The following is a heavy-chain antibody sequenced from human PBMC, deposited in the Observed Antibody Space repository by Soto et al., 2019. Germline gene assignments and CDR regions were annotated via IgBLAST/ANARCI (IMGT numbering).Heavy chain of an antibody. Sequence: EVQLVESGGGLVKPGGSLRLSCAASGFTFSSYSMNWVRQAPGKGLEWVSSISSSSSYIYYADSVKGRFTISRDNAKNSLYLQINSLIAEDTAVYYCARGSGGSPGYFDYWGQGTLVTVSS. CDR2: ISSSSSYI. CDR1: GFTFSSYS. J-gene: IGHJ4*02. V-gene: IGHV3-21*01. CDR3: ARGSGGSPGYFDY. D-gene: IGHD2-15*01.